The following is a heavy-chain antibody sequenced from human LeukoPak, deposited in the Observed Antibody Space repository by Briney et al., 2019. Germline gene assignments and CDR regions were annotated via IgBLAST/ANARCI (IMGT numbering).Heavy chain of an antibody. J-gene: IGHJ4*02. CDR2: INHSGST. Sequence: SQTLSLPCAVYGGSFSGYYWSWIRQPPGKGLEWIGEINHSGSTNYNPSLKSRVTISVDTSKNQFSLKLSSVTAADTAVYYCARGLRGPSIAVPFDYWGQGTLVTVSS. CDR1: GGSFSGYY. CDR3: ARGLRGPSIAVPFDY. V-gene: IGHV4-34*01. D-gene: IGHD6-6*01.